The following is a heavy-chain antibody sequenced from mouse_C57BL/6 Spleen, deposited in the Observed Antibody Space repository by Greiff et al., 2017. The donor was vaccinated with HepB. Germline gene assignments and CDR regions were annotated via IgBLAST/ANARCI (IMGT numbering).Heavy chain of an antibody. D-gene: IGHD1-1*01. CDR3: AREKTYYYGSSYLYFDV. CDR1: GYSITSGYY. Sequence: DVQLQESGPGLVKPSQSLSLTCSVTGYSITSGYYWNWIRQFPGNKLEWMGYISYDGSNNYNPSLKNRISITRDTSKNQFFLKLNSVTTEDTATYYCAREKTYYYGSSYLYFDVWGTGTTVTVSS. V-gene: IGHV3-6*01. CDR2: ISYDGSN. J-gene: IGHJ1*03.